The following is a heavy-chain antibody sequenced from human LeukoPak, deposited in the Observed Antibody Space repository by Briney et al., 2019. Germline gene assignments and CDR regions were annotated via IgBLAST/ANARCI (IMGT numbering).Heavy chain of an antibody. CDR3: AYHATTVTHHYYYYYYMDV. CDR1: GGTFSSYA. CDR2: IIPIFGTA. D-gene: IGHD4-17*01. V-gene: IGHV1-69*05. J-gene: IGHJ6*03. Sequence: SVKVSCKASGGTFSSYAISWVRQAPGQGLEWMGGIIPIFGTANYAQKFQGRVTITTDESTSTAYMELSSLRSEDTAVYYCAYHATTVTHHYYYYYYMDVWGKGTTVTVSS.